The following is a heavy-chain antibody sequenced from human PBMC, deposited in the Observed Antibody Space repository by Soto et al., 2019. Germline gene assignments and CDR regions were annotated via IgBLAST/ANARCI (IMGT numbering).Heavy chain of an antibody. CDR3: SRGKGAAIGDYYYHGMDV. V-gene: IGHV3-73*02. J-gene: IGHJ6*02. Sequence: EVQLVESGGGLVQPGGSLKLSCTASGFIFSGSAIHWVRQASGKGLEWVGRIRSRANNYATSSAASVKGRFFFSRDDSKNTAYLQMNTLKTEDTAVYYCSRGKGAAIGDYYYHGMDVWGQGTTVTVSS. D-gene: IGHD2-2*02. CDR2: IRSRANNYAT. CDR1: GFIFSGSA.